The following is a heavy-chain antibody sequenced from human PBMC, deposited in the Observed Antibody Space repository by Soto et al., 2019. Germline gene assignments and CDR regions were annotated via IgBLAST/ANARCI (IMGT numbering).Heavy chain of an antibody. CDR2: IYNTGST. CDR1: GCSVSSGSYY. Sequence: SETLSLTCTFSGCSVSSGSYYWSWIRQPPGMGLEWIGYIYNTGSTNYNSSLQSRVTISADTSKNQFSLKLTSVTAADTAVYYCARMTAVTYFDVWGQGTLVTVSS. CDR3: ARMTAVTYFDV. D-gene: IGHD4-17*01. J-gene: IGHJ4*02. V-gene: IGHV4-61*01.